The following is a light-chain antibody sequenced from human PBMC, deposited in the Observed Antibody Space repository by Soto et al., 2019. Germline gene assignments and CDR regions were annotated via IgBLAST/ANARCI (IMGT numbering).Light chain of an antibody. CDR3: QQYNNWPPT. CDR2: DAS. V-gene: IGKV1-5*01. Sequence: DIQMTQSPSTLSASVGDRVTITCRASQNINTWVAWYQQKPGKAPKLLIYDASSLESGVPSRVSGSGSGTEFTLTISSLQSEDFAVYYCQQYNNWPPTFGQGTKGDIK. CDR1: QNINTW. J-gene: IGKJ1*01.